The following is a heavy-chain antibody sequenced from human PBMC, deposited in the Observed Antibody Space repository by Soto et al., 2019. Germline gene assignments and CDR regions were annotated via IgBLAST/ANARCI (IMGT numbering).Heavy chain of an antibody. CDR2: IIPFLGTS. CDR3: ARVGHITNYGMAV. V-gene: IGHV1-69*01. Sequence: QVQLVQSGAEVKKPGSSVKVSCEAAGGTFSSYPINWVRQAPGQGLEWMGGIIPFLGTSNYAQKFQGRVPITAADSTSTAYMELRSLRSEDTAVSYCARVGHITNYGMAVWGQGTTVTVSS. J-gene: IGHJ6*02. CDR1: GGTFSSYP. D-gene: IGHD1-26*01.